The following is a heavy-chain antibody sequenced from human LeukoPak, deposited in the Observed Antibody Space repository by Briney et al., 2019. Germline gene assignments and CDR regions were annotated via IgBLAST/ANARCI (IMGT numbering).Heavy chain of an antibody. D-gene: IGHD3-10*01. CDR2: IDGGGDGT. J-gene: IGHJ4*02. CDR3: ATSLHYYGSGSPSHY. V-gene: IGHV3-23*01. Sequence: GGSLRLSCAASRFTFSDYAMSWVRQAPGKRLEWVSTIDGGGDGTYYADSVKGRFTISRDNSKNTLYLQMNSLRAEDTAVYYCATSLHYYGSGSPSHYWGQGTLVTVSS. CDR1: RFTFSDYA.